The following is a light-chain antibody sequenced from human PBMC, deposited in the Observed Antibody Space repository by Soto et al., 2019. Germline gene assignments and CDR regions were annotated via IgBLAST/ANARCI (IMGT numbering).Light chain of an antibody. Sequence: AIQMTQSPSSVSASVGDRVTITCRASQYIRNDLAWYQQKPGKAPNLLIHGSSTLQSGVPSRFSGSGSDTDFTLTISRLQPEDFATYYCLQDYDYPRTFGQGTRVEVK. V-gene: IGKV1-6*01. J-gene: IGKJ1*01. CDR2: GSS. CDR1: QYIRND. CDR3: LQDYDYPRT.